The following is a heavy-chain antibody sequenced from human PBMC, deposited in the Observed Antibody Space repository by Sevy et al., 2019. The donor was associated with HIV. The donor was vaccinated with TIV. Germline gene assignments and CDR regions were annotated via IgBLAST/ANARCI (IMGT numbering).Heavy chain of an antibody. CDR2: VYHSGTT. CDR3: ARVRRRPPVVDSNWYFDV. J-gene: IGHJ2*01. D-gene: IGHD3-22*01. Sequence: SETLSLTCAVSAASITSYYWNWIRQSPGKGLEWIAYVYHSGTTSYNPSLKSRVSISLDTSRKQFSLTLYSVTAADTAIYYCARVRRRPPVVDSNWYFDVWGRGTLVTVSS. V-gene: IGHV4-59*12. CDR1: AASITSYY.